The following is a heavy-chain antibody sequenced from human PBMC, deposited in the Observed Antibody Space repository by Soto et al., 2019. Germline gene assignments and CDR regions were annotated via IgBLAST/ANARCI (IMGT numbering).Heavy chain of an antibody. J-gene: IGHJ4*02. CDR1: GFTFSSYG. V-gene: IGHV3-33*01. D-gene: IGHD6-13*01. Sequence: GGSLRLSCAASGFTFSSYGMHWVRQAPGKGLEWVAVIWYDGSNKYYADSVKGRFTISRDNSKNTLYLQMNSLRAEDTAVYYCARDSVEYSSSWYLDPTPIDYWGQGTLVTVSS. CDR2: IWYDGSNK. CDR3: ARDSVEYSSSWYLDPTPIDY.